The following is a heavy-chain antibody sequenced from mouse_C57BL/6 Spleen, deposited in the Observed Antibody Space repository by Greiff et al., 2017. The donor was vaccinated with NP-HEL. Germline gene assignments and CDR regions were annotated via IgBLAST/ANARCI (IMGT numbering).Heavy chain of an antibody. CDR1: GYSITSGYY. CDR3: ARDDYDGTSFAY. V-gene: IGHV3-6*01. D-gene: IGHD2-4*01. CDR2: ISYDGSN. Sequence: EVQLQESGPGLVKPSQSLSLTCSVTGYSITSGYYWNWIRQFPGNQLEWMGYISYDGSNNYNPSLKNRISITRDTSKNQFFLKLNSVTTEDTATYYCARDDYDGTSFAYWGQGTLVTVSA. J-gene: IGHJ3*01.